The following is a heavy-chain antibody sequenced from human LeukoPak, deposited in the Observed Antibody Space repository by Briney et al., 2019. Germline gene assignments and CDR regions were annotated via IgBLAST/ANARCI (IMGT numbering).Heavy chain of an antibody. J-gene: IGHJ3*02. CDR1: GGSISSYY. Sequence: PSETLSLTCTVSGGSISSYYWSWIRQPPGKGLEWIGYIYYSGGTNYNPSLRSRVTISVDTSKNQFSLKLSSVTAADTAVYYCARDSPVLRAFDIWGQGTMVTVSS. CDR2: IYYSGGT. D-gene: IGHD2-15*01. V-gene: IGHV4-59*01. CDR3: ARDSPVLRAFDI.